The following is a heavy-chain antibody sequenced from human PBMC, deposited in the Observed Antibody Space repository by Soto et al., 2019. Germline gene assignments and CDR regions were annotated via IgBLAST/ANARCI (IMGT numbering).Heavy chain of an antibody. CDR1: GFTFSSYG. J-gene: IGHJ5*02. Sequence: GGSLRLSCAASGFTFSSYGMHWVRQAPGKGLEWVAVISYDGSYKYYADSVKGRFTISRDNSKNTLYLQMNSLRAEDTAVYYCAKSDTAMRHFDPQGHGTLVPVSS. CDR2: ISYDGSYK. V-gene: IGHV3-30*18. D-gene: IGHD5-18*01. CDR3: AKSDTAMRHFDP.